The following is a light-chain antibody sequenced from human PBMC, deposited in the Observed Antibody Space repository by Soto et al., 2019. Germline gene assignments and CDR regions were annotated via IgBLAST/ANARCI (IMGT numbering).Light chain of an antibody. J-gene: IGKJ5*01. CDR1: QVISRY. Sequence: ENVLTQSPGTLSLSPGERATLSCRASQVISRYLSWYQQRPGQAPRLLIYGASSRATGIPDRFSGSGSGTDFTLTISRLEPEDFAVYYCLQYSTSPISFGQGTRLEIK. CDR2: GAS. V-gene: IGKV3-20*01. CDR3: LQYSTSPIS.